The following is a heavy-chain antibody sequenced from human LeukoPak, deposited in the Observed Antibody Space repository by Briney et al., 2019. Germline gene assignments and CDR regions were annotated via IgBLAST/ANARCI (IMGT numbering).Heavy chain of an antibody. Sequence: ASVKVSCKASGYTFTGYYMHWVRQAPGQGLEWMGWINANTGNPTYAQGFTGRFIFSLDTSVSTAYLQISSLKAEDTAIYYCARTIAVAGYMDVWGKGTTVAVSS. CDR2: INANTGNP. J-gene: IGHJ6*03. CDR3: ARTIAVAGYMDV. D-gene: IGHD6-19*01. V-gene: IGHV7-4-1*02. CDR1: GYTFTGYY.